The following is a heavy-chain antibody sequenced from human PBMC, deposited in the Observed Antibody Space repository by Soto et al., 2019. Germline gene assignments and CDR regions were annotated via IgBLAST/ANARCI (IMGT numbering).Heavy chain of an antibody. CDR1: GGSISSGGYS. D-gene: IGHD3-22*01. Sequence: SETLSLTCAVSGGSISSGGYSWSWIRQPPGKGLEWIGYIYHSGSTYYNPSLKSRVTISVDRSKNQFSLKLSSVTAADTAVYYCARKGLDSSGYHHWLDPWGQGTMVTVYS. J-gene: IGHJ5*02. CDR2: IYHSGST. V-gene: IGHV4-30-2*01. CDR3: ARKGLDSSGYHHWLDP.